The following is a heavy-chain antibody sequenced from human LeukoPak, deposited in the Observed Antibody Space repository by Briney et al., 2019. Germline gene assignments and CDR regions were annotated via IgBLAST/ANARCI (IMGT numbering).Heavy chain of an antibody. Sequence: GRSLRLSCAAPGFTFSSYAMHWVRQAPGKGLEWVAVISYDGSNKYYADSVKGRFTISRDNSKNTLYLQMNSLRAEDTAVYYCARDAQGSIDYWGQGTLVTVSS. V-gene: IGHV3-30*03. CDR3: ARDAQGSIDY. CDR2: ISYDGSNK. CDR1: GFTFSSYA. J-gene: IGHJ4*02.